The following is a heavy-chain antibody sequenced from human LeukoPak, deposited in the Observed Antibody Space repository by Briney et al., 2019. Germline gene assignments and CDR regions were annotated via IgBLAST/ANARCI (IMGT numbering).Heavy chain of an antibody. D-gene: IGHD3-10*01. CDR3: LRDKAGSFYGSGGYHFYYNGMDV. CDR2: IYHSGFT. J-gene: IGHJ6*02. V-gene: IGHV4-38-2*02. Sequence: PGGSLRLSCAASGFTFSSYAMSWVRQAPGKGLEWIGSIYHSGFTYSNPSLTSRLTMSIDASKNEFSLKLTSVTAADTAIYYCLRDKAGSFYGSGGYHFYYNGMDVWGQGTAVTVSS. CDR1: GFTFSSYA.